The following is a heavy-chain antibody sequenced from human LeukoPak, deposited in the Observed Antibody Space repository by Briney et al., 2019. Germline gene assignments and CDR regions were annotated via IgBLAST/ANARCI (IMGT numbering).Heavy chain of an antibody. V-gene: IGHV4-59*01. Sequence: PSETLSLTCTVSGGSISSYYWSWIRQPPGKGLEWIGYIYYSGSTNYNPSLKSRVTISVDTSKNQFSLKLSSVTAADTAVYYCARDSVYGDYGTWFDPWGQGTLVTVSS. CDR2: IYYSGST. J-gene: IGHJ5*02. CDR3: ARDSVYGDYGTWFDP. D-gene: IGHD4-17*01. CDR1: GGSISSYY.